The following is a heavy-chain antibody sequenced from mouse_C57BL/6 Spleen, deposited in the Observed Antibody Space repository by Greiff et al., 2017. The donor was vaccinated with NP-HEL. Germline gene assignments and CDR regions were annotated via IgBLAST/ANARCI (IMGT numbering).Heavy chain of an antibody. Sequence: EVKLVESGGGLVQPGGSLSLSCAASGFTFTEYYMSWVRQPPGKALEWLGFIRNKANGYTTEYSASVKGRFTISRDNSQSILYLQMNALRSEDSATYYCARYSNYFYAMDYWGQGTSVTVSS. CDR3: ARYSNYFYAMDY. D-gene: IGHD2-1*01. CDR1: GFTFTEYY. CDR2: IRNKANGYTT. V-gene: IGHV7-3*01. J-gene: IGHJ4*01.